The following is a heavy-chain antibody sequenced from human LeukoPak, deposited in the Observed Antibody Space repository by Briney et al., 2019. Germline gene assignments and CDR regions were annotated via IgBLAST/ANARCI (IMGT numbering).Heavy chain of an antibody. CDR3: ARGWGYGGNYLGAFDI. V-gene: IGHV4-59*08. J-gene: IGHJ3*02. D-gene: IGHD1-26*01. Sequence: PSETLSLTCTVSGGSICSYFWSWIRQPPGRGLEWIGYNSGSTKYNPSLKSRLTISVDTSKNQLSLKLSSVTAADTAVYYCARGWGYGGNYLGAFDICGQGTMVSVSS. CDR1: GGSICSYF. CDR2: NSGST.